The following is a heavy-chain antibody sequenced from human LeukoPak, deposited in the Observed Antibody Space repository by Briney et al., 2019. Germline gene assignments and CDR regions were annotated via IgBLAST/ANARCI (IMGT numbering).Heavy chain of an antibody. D-gene: IGHD3-3*01. CDR3: ATFRRYDFWSGQYYYYYYMDV. CDR2: FDPEDGET. CDR1: GYTLTELS. V-gene: IGHV1-24*01. J-gene: IGHJ6*03. Sequence: ASVKVSCKVSGYTLTELSMHWVRQAPGKGLEWMGGFDPEDGETIYAQKFQGSVTMTEDTFTDTAYMELSSLRSEDTAVYYCATFRRYDFWSGQYYYYYYMDVWGKGTTVTVSS.